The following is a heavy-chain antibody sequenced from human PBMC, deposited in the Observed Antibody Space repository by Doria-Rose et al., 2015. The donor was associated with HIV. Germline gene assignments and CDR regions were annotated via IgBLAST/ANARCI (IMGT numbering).Heavy chain of an antibody. V-gene: IGHV4-34*01. J-gene: IGHJ4*02. CDR3: ARGPTGVLDY. CDR1: GGSFSGYY. D-gene: IGHD3-10*01. Sequence: QVQLQQWGAGLLKPSETLSLTCAVYGGSFSGYYWNWIRQPPGKGLEWIGEIDHSGGANYTPSLKSRVTISLDRSKNQFSLDLTSVTAADAAIYYCARGPTGVLDYWGQGNLVTVSS. CDR2: IDHSGGA.